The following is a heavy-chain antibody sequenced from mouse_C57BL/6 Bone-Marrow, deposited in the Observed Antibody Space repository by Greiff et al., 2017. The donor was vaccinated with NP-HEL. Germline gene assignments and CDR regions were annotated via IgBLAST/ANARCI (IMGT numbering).Heavy chain of an antibody. CDR2: ISYDGSN. Sequence: EVQLQQSGPGLVKPSQSLSLTCSVTGYSITSGYYWNWIRQFPGNKLEWMGYISYDGSNNYNPSLKNRISITRDTSKNQFFLKLNSVTTEDTATYYCAIRDGLLVDYWGQGTTLTVSS. V-gene: IGHV3-6*01. D-gene: IGHD2-1*01. CDR1: GYSITSGYY. CDR3: AIRDGLLVDY. J-gene: IGHJ2*01.